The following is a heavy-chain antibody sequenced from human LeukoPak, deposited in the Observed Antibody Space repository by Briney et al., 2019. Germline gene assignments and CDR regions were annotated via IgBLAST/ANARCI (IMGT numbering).Heavy chain of an antibody. J-gene: IGHJ4*02. D-gene: IGHD4-17*01. CDR1: GYSNSSGYY. CDR3: AGTTVTTHDIDY. V-gene: IGHV4-38-2*02. CDR2: IYHSGNT. Sequence: SETLSLTCTVFGYSNSSGYYWGWIRQPPGKGLEWIGSIYHSGNTYYNPSLKSRVTISVDTSKNQFSLKLSSVTAADTAVYYCAGTTVTTHDIDYWGQGTLVTVSS.